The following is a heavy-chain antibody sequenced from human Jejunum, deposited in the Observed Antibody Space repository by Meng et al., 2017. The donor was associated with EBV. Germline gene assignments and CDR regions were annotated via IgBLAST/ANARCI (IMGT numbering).Heavy chain of an antibody. CDR2: IHHSGST. V-gene: IGHV4-4*02. CDR1: GGSISTDNW. D-gene: IGHD2-2*01. J-gene: IGHJ4*02. CDR3: ARDRGVVDY. Sequence: QVQLQDPGPGLGKPSRTLSLTCSVSGGSISTDNWWSWVRQPPGKGLEYIGEIHHSGSTKYNPSLKSRVTISVDKSNNHFSLKLSSVTAADTAVYYCARDRGVVDYWGQGTLVTVSS.